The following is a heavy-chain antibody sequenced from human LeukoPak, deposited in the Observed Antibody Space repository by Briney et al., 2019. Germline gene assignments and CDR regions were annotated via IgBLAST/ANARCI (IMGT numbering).Heavy chain of an antibody. J-gene: IGHJ4*02. V-gene: IGHV4-59*01. CDR2: IYYSGST. D-gene: IGHD5-12*01. CDR3: ARAGGYSGYASN. CDR1: GGSISGYY. Sequence: SETLSLTCTVSGGSISGYYWTRIRQPPGKGLEWIGYIYYSGSTYYNPSLKSRVTISVDTSKNQFSLKLTSVTAADTAVYYCARAGGYSGYASNWGQGTLVTVSS.